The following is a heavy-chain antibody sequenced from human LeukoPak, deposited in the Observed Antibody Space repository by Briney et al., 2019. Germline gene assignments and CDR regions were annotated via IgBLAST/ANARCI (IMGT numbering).Heavy chain of an antibody. Sequence: SETLSLTCTVSGDSISNYYWSWIRQPAGKGLEWIGRIYSSGSTDYNPSLMSRVPMSVDTSKNQFSLKLSSVTAADTAVYYCARGGGSSGYYLDYWGQGTLVTVSS. J-gene: IGHJ4*02. CDR3: ARGGGSSGYYLDY. V-gene: IGHV4-4*07. CDR1: GDSISNYY. CDR2: IYSSGST. D-gene: IGHD3-22*01.